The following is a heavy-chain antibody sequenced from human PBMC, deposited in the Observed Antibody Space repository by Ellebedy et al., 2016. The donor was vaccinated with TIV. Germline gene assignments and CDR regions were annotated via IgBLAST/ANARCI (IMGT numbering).Heavy chain of an antibody. Sequence: GESLKISCAASGFTFSSYGMHWVRQAPGKGLEWVAVISYDGSNKYYADSVKGRFTISRDNSKNTLYLQMNSLRAEDTAVYYCARSYGDPLRGIDYWGQGTLVTVSS. CDR3: ARSYGDPLRGIDY. J-gene: IGHJ4*02. D-gene: IGHD4-17*01. V-gene: IGHV3-30*03. CDR1: GFTFSSYG. CDR2: ISYDGSNK.